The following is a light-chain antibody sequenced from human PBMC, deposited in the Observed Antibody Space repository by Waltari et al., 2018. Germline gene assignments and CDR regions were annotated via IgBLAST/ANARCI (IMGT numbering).Light chain of an antibody. CDR3: QQYNNWPRT. CDR2: GAS. Sequence: EIVMTQSPATLSVSPGERATLSSRASQSVSRNLAWYQQKPGQAPRLLIYGASTRATGIPARFSGSGSGTEFTLTISSLQSEDFAVYYCQQYNNWPRTFGQGTKVEIK. CDR1: QSVSRN. V-gene: IGKV3-15*01. J-gene: IGKJ1*01.